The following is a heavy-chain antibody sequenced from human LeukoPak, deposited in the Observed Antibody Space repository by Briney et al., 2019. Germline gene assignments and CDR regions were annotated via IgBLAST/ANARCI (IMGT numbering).Heavy chain of an antibody. D-gene: IGHD4-11*01. J-gene: IGHJ4*02. V-gene: IGHV1-2*02. Sequence: ASVKVSCKTSGYTFTGYYLHWVRQAPGQGLEGMGWINPNSGATNYAQKFQGRVTMTRDTSITTAYVELSRLRSDDTAVYYCARAHMTTVTLGDYWGQGTLVTVSS. CDR3: ARAHMTTVTLGDY. CDR1: GYTFTGYY. CDR2: INPNSGAT.